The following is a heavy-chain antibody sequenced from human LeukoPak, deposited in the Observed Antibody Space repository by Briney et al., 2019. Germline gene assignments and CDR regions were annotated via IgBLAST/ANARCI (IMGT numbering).Heavy chain of an antibody. J-gene: IGHJ5*02. CDR2: IHYSGST. CDR1: GGSISSNNYY. Sequence: SETLSLTCTVSGGSISSNNYYWGWIRQPPGKGLEWIGYIHYSGSTDYNPSLKSRVTMSVDTSKNQFSLKLSSVTAADTAVYYCAREEWFDPWGQGTLVTVSS. CDR3: AREEWFDP. V-gene: IGHV4-30-4*08.